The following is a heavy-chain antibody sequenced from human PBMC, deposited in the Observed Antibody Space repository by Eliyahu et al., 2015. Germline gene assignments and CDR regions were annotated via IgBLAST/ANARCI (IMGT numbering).Heavy chain of an antibody. D-gene: IGHD6-19*01. J-gene: IGHJ4*02. CDR3: ARDLYSSGWCLDY. Sequence: QVQLVQSGAEVKKPGASVKVXCKASGYTFTSXYMHWXRQAPGQGLEWMGIIXPSGXSTSYXQKFQGRVTMTRDTSTSTVYMELSSLRSEDTAVYYCARDLYSSGWCLDYWGQGTLVTVSS. V-gene: IGHV1-46*01. CDR2: IXPSGXST. CDR1: GYTFTSXY.